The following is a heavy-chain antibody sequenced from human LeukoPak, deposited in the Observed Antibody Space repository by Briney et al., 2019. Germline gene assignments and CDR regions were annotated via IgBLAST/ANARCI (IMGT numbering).Heavy chain of an antibody. J-gene: IGHJ4*02. CDR1: GFTFTHSW. D-gene: IGHD6-6*01. Sequence: GGSLRLSCAASGFTFTHSWMGWVRQAPGKGLEWVANIKQDGSEKYHVHSVEGRFTISRDNAKDSLSLQMNSLRGEDTAVYYCVRALCSASTESWGQGTLVTVSS. CDR3: VRALCSASTES. CDR2: IKQDGSEK. V-gene: IGHV3-7*01.